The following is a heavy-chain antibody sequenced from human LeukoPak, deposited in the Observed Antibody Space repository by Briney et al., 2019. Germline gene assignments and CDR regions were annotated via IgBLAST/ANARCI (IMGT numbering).Heavy chain of an antibody. Sequence: PGGSLRPSCAASGFSFGRYSMDWVRQAPGKGLAWIAYISDDGRTKYYADSVKGRFTISRDNDNDSVFLEMNSLRNEDTAVYYCSRERFYGMDVWGQGTTVSVTS. D-gene: IGHD3-16*01. V-gene: IGHV3-48*02. J-gene: IGHJ6*02. CDR3: SRERFYGMDV. CDR2: ISDDGRTK. CDR1: GFSFGRYS.